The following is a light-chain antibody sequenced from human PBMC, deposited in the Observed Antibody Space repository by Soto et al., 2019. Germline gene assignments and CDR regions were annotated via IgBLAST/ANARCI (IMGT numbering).Light chain of an antibody. CDR2: DAS. CDR3: QHYSTVWA. CDR1: QSISRG. Sequence: DIQMTQSPSTLSSSVGDRVTITCRASQSISRGLAWYQQKPEKAPNLLIYDASTLESGVPSRFSGSGSGTEFTLTISSLQPDDFATYYCQHYSTVWAFGQGTKVDIK. J-gene: IGKJ1*01. V-gene: IGKV1-5*01.